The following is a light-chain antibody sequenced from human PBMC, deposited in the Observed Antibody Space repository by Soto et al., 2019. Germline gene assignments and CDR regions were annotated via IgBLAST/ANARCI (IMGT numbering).Light chain of an antibody. Sequence: DIQMTQSPSFLSASVGDRVIISGRAIQAINTYLNWYQQKPGKTHKLLIYGTSDLQNGVPSRFSGGGSGTDFTLTNSSLQPEDCATHCWQLSYSTLLLTCGQGIRLVV. CDR2: GTS. CDR3: QLSYSTLLLT. V-gene: IGKV1-39*01. CDR1: QAINTY. J-gene: IGKJ5*01.